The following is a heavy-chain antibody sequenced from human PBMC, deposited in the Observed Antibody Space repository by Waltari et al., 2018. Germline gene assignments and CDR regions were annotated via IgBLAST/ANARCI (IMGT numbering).Heavy chain of an antibody. D-gene: IGHD3-3*01. CDR2: NNPNRGGT. V-gene: IGHV1-2*06. Sequence: VQLVQSGAEVKKPGASVKVSCKASGYTFTGYYMHWVRQAPGQGLEWMRRNNPNRGGTNYAQKFQGRVTMTRDTSISTAYMGLSRLRSDDTAVYYLACEDDTIFGVVIRGTLDYWGQGTLVTVSS. CDR3: ACEDDTIFGVVIRGTLDY. CDR1: GYTFTGYY. J-gene: IGHJ4*02.